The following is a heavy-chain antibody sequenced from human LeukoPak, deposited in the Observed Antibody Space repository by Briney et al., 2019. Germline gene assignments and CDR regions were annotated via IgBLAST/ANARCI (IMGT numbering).Heavy chain of an antibody. V-gene: IGHV4-4*07. CDR2: IYSSGST. Sequence: PSETLSLTCTVSGGYISSYYWSWIRQPAGKGLEWIGRIYSSGSTKYNPSLVGRVTMTVDTSKNQFSLKLSSVTAADTAVYYCARVIAAAEPTFDYWGQGTLVTVSS. J-gene: IGHJ4*02. D-gene: IGHD6-13*01. CDR3: ARVIAAAEPTFDY. CDR1: GGYISSYY.